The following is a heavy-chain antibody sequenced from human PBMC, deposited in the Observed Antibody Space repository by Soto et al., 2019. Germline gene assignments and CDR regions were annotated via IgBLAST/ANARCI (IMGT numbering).Heavy chain of an antibody. V-gene: IGHV3-30*18. J-gene: IGHJ3*02. CDR1: GFTFSSYG. D-gene: IGHD2-15*01. CDR2: ISYDGSNK. Sequence: QVQLVESGGGVVQPGRSLRLSCAASGFTFSSYGMHWVRQAPGKGLEWVAVISYDGSNKYYADSVKGRFTISRDNSKNTLYLQMNSLRAEDTAVYYCAKDMWRYCSGGSCYFGAFDICGQGTMVTVSS. CDR3: AKDMWRYCSGGSCYFGAFDI.